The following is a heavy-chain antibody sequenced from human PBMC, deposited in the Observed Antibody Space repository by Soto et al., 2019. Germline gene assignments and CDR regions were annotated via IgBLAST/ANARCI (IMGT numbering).Heavy chain of an antibody. CDR2: ISGSGGST. V-gene: IGHV3-23*01. D-gene: IGHD1-20*01. CDR3: GKIEYNGIMDF. J-gene: IGHJ6*02. Sequence: PGGSLRLSCAPSGFTFSRYAMSWVRQAPGKGLEGVSAISGSGGSTYYADSVKGRFTISRDNSKNTLYLQMNSLRAEDTAVYYCGKIEYNGIMDFWGQGTTVTVSS. CDR1: GFTFSRYA.